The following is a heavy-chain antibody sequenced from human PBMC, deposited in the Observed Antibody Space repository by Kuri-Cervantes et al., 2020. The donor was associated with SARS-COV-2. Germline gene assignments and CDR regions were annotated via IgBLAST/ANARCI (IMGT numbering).Heavy chain of an antibody. V-gene: IGHV3-21*01. D-gene: IGHD5-24*01. Sequence: GESLKISCSASGFTFSSYSINWVRQAPGKGLEWVSSISSWSTYIFYADSVKGRLTLSRDNARNSLYLQMNSLRAEDTAVYYCARLIGDGYPRYSFDHWGQGTLVTVSS. CDR1: GFTFSSYS. J-gene: IGHJ4*02. CDR2: ISSWSTYI. CDR3: ARLIGDGYPRYSFDH.